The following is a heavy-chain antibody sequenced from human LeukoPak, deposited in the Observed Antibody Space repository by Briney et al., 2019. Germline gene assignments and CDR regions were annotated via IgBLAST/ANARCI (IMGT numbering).Heavy chain of an antibody. V-gene: IGHV4-34*01. J-gene: IGHJ4*02. CDR1: GGAFSSYY. Sequence: PSETLSLTCAVYGGAFSSYYWSWIRQPPGKGLEWIGEINHSGDTKYNPSLKRRVSMSVDVSKDQFSLKLTSLTAADTAVYYCARGSRNYNNYEGADYWGQGTLVTVSS. D-gene: IGHD4-11*01. CDR2: INHSGDT. CDR3: ARGSRNYNNYEGADY.